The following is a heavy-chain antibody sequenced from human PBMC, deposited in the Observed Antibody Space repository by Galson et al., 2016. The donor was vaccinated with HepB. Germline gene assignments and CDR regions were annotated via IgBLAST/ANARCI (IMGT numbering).Heavy chain of an antibody. J-gene: IGHJ4*02. Sequence: SLRLSCAASGFTFSSYWMQRVRQAPGKGLEWMANIESDGSEKNYVDSVKGRFTISRDNAKNSLYLQMNGLRGDDTAVYYCAGGSGWLIDYWGQGTLVTVSS. V-gene: IGHV3-7*02. CDR3: AGGSGWLIDY. D-gene: IGHD6-19*01. CDR2: IESDGSEK. CDR1: GFTFSSYW.